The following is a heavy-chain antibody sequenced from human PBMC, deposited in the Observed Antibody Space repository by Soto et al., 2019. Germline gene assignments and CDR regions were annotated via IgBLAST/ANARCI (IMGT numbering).Heavy chain of an antibody. Sequence: GESLKISCQVSGYTFTIYWIGWVRQMPGKGLEWMGIIYPSDSDTRYSPSFQGQVTISADQSINTAYLQWDSLKASDTAIYYCARPANTVADPSDLWGPGTRVTVSS. CDR2: IYPSDSDT. D-gene: IGHD4-17*01. V-gene: IGHV5-51*01. CDR3: ARPANTVADPSDL. J-gene: IGHJ5*02. CDR1: GYTFTIYW.